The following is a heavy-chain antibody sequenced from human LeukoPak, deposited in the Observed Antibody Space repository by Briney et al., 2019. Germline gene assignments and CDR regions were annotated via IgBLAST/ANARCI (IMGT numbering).Heavy chain of an antibody. V-gene: IGHV4-59*07. J-gene: IGHJ6*04. CDR1: GGSISSYY. D-gene: IGHD2-2*01. CDR2: IYSSGST. Sequence: SDTLSLTCTVSGGSISSYYWSWIRQPPGQGLEWIGYIYSSGSTNYNPSLRRRVTISVDTSKNQFPLQLSSVTAADTAVYYCARAKTLYCGSTSGHYYYGMDVWGKGTTVTVSS. CDR3: ARAKTLYCGSTSGHYYYGMDV.